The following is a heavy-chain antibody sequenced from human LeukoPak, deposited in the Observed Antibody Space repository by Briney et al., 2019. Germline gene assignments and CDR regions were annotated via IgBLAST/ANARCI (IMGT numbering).Heavy chain of an antibody. CDR2: IYYSGST. CDR1: GGSISSYY. Sequence: SETLSLTCTVSGGSISSYYWSWIRQPPGKGLEWIGYIYYSGSTNYNPSLKSRVTISVDTSKNQFSLKLSSVTAADTAVYYCARTHRGDQLLRDWGQGTLVTASS. D-gene: IGHD2-15*01. J-gene: IGHJ4*02. CDR3: ARTHRGDQLLRD. V-gene: IGHV4-59*01.